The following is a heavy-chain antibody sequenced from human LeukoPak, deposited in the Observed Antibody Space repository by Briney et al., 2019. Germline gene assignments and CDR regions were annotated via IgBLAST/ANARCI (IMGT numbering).Heavy chain of an antibody. J-gene: IGHJ4*02. CDR3: AKDRTTGIPFDD. D-gene: IGHD4-17*01. Sequence: GALRLSCAASGFTFSSYAMSWVRQAPGKGLEWVSTITGSGSNTYYADSGKGRFTISRDNSKNTLDLQMNSLRAEDTAVYYCAKDRTTGIPFDDWGQGTLVTVSS. CDR1: GFTFSSYA. V-gene: IGHV3-23*01. CDR2: ITGSGSNT.